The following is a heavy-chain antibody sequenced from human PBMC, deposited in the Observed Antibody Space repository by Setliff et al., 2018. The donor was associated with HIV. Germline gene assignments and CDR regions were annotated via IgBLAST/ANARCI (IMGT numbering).Heavy chain of an antibody. CDR3: AKVVRGAISTIIDY. Sequence: GGSLRLSCAASGFTFSGSAMHWVRQASGKGLEWVGRIRSKANSYATAYAASVKGRFTISRDDSKNTAYLQMNSLRAEDTAVYYCAKVVRGAISTIIDYWGQGTLVTVSS. J-gene: IGHJ4*02. CDR2: IRSKANSYAT. V-gene: IGHV3-73*01. CDR1: GFTFSGSA. D-gene: IGHD3-10*01.